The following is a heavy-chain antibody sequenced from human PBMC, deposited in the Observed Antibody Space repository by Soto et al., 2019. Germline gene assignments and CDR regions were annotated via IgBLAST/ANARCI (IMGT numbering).Heavy chain of an antibody. CDR3: ARPLGWRDGFDV. CDR2: INQDGNEK. V-gene: IGHV3-7*01. J-gene: IGHJ3*01. D-gene: IGHD6-19*01. Sequence: EVQLVESGGGLVQPGGSLRLSCAASGFTFSTCWMSWVRKAPGRGLEWVANINQDGNEKYCVDSVNGRFTVSRDNAKNSLYLQMNSLRAEDTAVYYCARPLGWRDGFDVWGQGTMVTVSS. CDR1: GFTFSTCW.